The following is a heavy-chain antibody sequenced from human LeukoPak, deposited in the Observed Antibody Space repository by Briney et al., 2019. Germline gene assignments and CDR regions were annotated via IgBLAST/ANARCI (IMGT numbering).Heavy chain of an antibody. V-gene: IGHV3-23*01. CDR3: AKDRPNYHETNGHYYRRDGDS. D-gene: IGHD3-22*01. Sequence: GGSLRLSCAASGFTFSFYAKSWVRQTPEKGLEWVASMSSSGDVTYYVASVKGRFTISRDNSRYTLYLQMNSLRVEDTAIYYCAKDRPNYHETNGHYYRRDGDSWGQGTLVTVSS. CDR1: GFTFSFYA. J-gene: IGHJ5*01. CDR2: MSSSGDVT.